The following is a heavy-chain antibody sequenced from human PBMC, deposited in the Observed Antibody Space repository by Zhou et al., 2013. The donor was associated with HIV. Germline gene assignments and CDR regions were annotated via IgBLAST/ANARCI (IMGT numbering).Heavy chain of an antibody. CDR1: GYTFTNSG. CDR2: INVYNGNT. Sequence: QVQLVQSGAEVKKPGASVKVSCKASGYTFTNSGINWVRQAPGQGLEWVGWINVYNGNTNYAQKFQGRVTMTRDTSINTAYMELNRLRSDDTAVYYCARAVFYGDYPPDYWGQGTLVTVSS. V-gene: IGHV1-2*02. CDR3: ARAVFYGDYPPDY. J-gene: IGHJ4*02. D-gene: IGHD4-17*01.